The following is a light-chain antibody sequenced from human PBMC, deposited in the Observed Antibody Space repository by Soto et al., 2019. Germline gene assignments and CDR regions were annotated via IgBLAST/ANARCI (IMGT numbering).Light chain of an antibody. CDR2: GSS. Sequence: IQMTQSPSALSSSVGDRVTMTCRASQTINAYISWYQQQPGKAPGLLIYGSSTLQSGVPSRFSGSGSGTEFTLTISNLQPEDFATYFCQQSYDTPYTFGQGTRLEI. V-gene: IGKV1-39*01. CDR1: QTINAY. J-gene: IGKJ5*01. CDR3: QQSYDTPYT.